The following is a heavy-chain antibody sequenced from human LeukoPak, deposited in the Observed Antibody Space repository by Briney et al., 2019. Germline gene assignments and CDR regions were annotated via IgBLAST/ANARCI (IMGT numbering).Heavy chain of an antibody. CDR1: GFSFDDYA. CDR2: ISGDAGST. CDR3: AKVIGYCSSTSCSLFDDAFDV. D-gene: IGHD2-2*03. Sequence: PAGSLRPSCAASGFSFDDYAMHWVRQAPGKGLEWVSLISGDAGSTYYADSVRGRFSISRDNSKNSLFLQMNSLRTEYTAFYFCAKVIGYCSSTSCSLFDDAFDVWGQGTMVTVSS. J-gene: IGHJ3*01. V-gene: IGHV3-43*02.